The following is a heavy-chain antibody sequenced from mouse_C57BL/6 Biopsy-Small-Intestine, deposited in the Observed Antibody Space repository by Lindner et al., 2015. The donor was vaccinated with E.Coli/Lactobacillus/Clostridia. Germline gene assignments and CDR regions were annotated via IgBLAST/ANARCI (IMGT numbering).Heavy chain of an antibody. V-gene: IGHV1-82*01. CDR1: GYAFSTSW. CDR3: ARGGYYDGSCDY. J-gene: IGHJ2*01. Sequence: VQLQESGPELVKPEASVKISCKASGYAFSTSWMNWVKQRPGKGLEWIGRIYPGDGKINYNGKFKGKATLTADKSSSAAYMQLSSLTSEDSAVYFCARGGYYDGSCDYWGQGTTLTVSS. D-gene: IGHD2-3*01. CDR2: IYPGDGKI.